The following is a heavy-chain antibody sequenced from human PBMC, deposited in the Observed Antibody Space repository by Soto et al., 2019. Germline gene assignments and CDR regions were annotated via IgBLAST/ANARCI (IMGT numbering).Heavy chain of an antibody. CDR3: ATTDPIYCTNGVCYTFDY. J-gene: IGHJ4*02. V-gene: IGHV3-74*01. CDR2: INSDGSST. Sequence: GGSLRLSCAASGFTFSSYWMHWVRQAPGKGLVWVSRINSDGSSTSYADSVKGRFTISRDNAKNTLYLQMNSLRAEDTAVYYCATTDPIYCTNGVCYTFDYWGQGTLVTVSS. CDR1: GFTFSSYW. D-gene: IGHD2-8*01.